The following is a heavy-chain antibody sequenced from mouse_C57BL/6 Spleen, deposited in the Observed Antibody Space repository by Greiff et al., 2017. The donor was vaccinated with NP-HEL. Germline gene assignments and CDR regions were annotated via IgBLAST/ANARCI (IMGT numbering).Heavy chain of an antibody. V-gene: IGHV1-59*01. J-gene: IGHJ2*01. CDR2: IDPSDSYT. CDR1: GYTFTSYW. D-gene: IGHD2-4*01. Sequence: QVQLQQPGAELVRPGTSVKLSCKASGYTFTSYWMHWVKQRPGQGLEWIGVIDPSDSYTNYNQKFKGKATLTVDTSSSTAYMQLSSLTSEDSAVYYCAREIYYDYDRDYWGQGTTLTVSS. CDR3: AREIYYDYDRDY.